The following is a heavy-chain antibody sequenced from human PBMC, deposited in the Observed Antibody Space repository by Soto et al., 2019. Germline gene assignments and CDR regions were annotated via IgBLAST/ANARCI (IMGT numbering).Heavy chain of an antibody. D-gene: IGHD1-1*01. J-gene: IGHJ6*02. Sequence: SETLSLTCTVSGGSISSYYWSWIRQPPGKGLEWIGYIYYSGSTNYNPSLKSRVTISVDTSKNQFSLKLSSVTAADTAVYYCARVPHASPRTGVYYFYGMDVWGQGTTVTVSS. CDR1: GGSISSYY. CDR2: IYYSGST. V-gene: IGHV4-59*01. CDR3: ARVPHASPRTGVYYFYGMDV.